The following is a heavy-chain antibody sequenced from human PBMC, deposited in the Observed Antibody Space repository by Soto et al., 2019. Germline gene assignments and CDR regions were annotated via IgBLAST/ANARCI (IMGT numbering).Heavy chain of an antibody. V-gene: IGHV1-18*01. Sequence: ASVKVSCKASGYTFSSYGINWVRQAPGQGLEWLGWVSPYDGYTNYAQILQGRVSMTTDTSTKTAYMEVRSLRSDDTAGYYCARGGYYDSSGSRNYFYYGMNVWS. J-gene: IGHJ6*02. CDR2: VSPYDGYT. CDR3: ARGGYYDSSGSRNYFYYGMNV. D-gene: IGHD3-22*01. CDR1: GYTFSSYG.